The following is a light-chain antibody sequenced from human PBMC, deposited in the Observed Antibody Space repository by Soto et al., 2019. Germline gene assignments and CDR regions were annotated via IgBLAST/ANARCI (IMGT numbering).Light chain of an antibody. J-gene: IGKJ2*01. Sequence: ETVLTQSADSLSVSPGERVIISCRASQSVSTNLAWYQQSPGQAPRLLIYGASTRATDIPPRISGSGSGTEFSLTISSLQSEDSAVCYCQQYNNWPRTFGQGTKLEIK. CDR2: GAS. CDR1: QSVSTN. CDR3: QQYNNWPRT. V-gene: IGKV3-15*01.